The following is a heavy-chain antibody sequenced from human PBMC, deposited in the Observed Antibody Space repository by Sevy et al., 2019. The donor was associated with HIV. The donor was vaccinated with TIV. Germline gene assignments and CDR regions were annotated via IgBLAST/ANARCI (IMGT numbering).Heavy chain of an antibody. Sequence: GGSLRLSCAASGFPFNDHAMHWVRQVPGKGLEWVSGVSWNSRNIGYADSVKGRFTISRDNARHFLYLEMNSLRPEDTALYHCAKDINRCCDGVNCYSYYYYFYGLDVWGQGTTVTVSS. V-gene: IGHV3-9*01. D-gene: IGHD2-21*01. CDR2: VSWNSRNI. CDR3: AKDINRCCDGVNCYSYYYYFYGLDV. J-gene: IGHJ6*02. CDR1: GFPFNDHA.